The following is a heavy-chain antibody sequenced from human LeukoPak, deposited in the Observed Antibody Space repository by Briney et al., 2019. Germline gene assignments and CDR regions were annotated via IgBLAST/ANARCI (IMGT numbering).Heavy chain of an antibody. CDR3: AKDRRRGTDLSGMDV. CDR1: GLPVSSDY. V-gene: IGHV3-53*01. J-gene: IGHJ6*02. D-gene: IGHD1-7*01. CDR2: IYSGGST. Sequence: PGGSLRLSCAASGLPVSSDYMSWVRQAPGKGPEWVSTIYSGGSTYYADSVKVRFTISRDRPKNTVYLQMNSLRDEDTAVYYCAKDRRRGTDLSGMDVWGQGTTVTVSS.